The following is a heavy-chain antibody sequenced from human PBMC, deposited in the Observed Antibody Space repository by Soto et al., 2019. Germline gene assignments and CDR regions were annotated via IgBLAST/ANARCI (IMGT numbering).Heavy chain of an antibody. CDR1: GGSISSSNW. J-gene: IGHJ4*02. CDR2: IYHSGST. V-gene: IGHV4-4*02. CDR3: ARDLEGAVAGYDY. Sequence: PSETLSLTCAVAGGSISSSNWWSWVRQPPGKGLEWIGEIYHSGSTNYNPSLKSRVTISVDKSKNQFSLKLSSVTAADTAVYYCARDLEGAVAGYDYWGQGTLVTVSS. D-gene: IGHD6-19*01.